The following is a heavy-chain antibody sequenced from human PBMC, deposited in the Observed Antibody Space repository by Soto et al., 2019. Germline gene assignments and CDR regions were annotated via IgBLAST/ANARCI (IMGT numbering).Heavy chain of an antibody. Sequence: PGGSLRLSCAASGFTFSSYAMHWVRQAPGKGLEWVAVISYDGSNKYYADSVKGRFTISRDNSKNTLYLQMNSLRAEDTAVYYCASIPPPQRSTRIAVATVGYWGQGTLVTVSS. J-gene: IGHJ1*01. V-gene: IGHV3-30-3*01. D-gene: IGHD6-19*01. CDR2: ISYDGSNK. CDR1: GFTFSSYA. CDR3: ASIPPPQRSTRIAVATVGY.